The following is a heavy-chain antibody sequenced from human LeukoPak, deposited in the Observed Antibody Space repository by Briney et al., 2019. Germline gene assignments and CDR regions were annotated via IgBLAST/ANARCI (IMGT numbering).Heavy chain of an antibody. CDR3: ARSAVAGTSSFDY. CDR2: IIPILGIA. J-gene: IGHJ4*02. V-gene: IGHV1-69*04. D-gene: IGHD6-19*01. CDR1: GGTFSSYA. Sequence: VPSVKVFCKASGGTFSSYAISWVRQAPGQGLVWMGRIIPILGIANYAQKFQGRVTITADKSTSTAYMELSSLRSEDTAVYYCARSAVAGTSSFDYWGQGTLVTVSS.